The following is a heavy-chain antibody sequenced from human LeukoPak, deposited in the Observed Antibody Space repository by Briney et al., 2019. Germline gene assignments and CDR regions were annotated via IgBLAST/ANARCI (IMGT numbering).Heavy chain of an antibody. Sequence: GRSVRLSCVASGFTFSSHGMNWVRQAPGKGLEWVSSIDKGGVNTYYTDSVKGRFTISRDNGKNTLFLQMNSLSAEDTAVYYCAKDQRPSGSYLYFDYWGQGTLVTVS. CDR2: IDKGGVNT. D-gene: IGHD3-10*01. V-gene: IGHV3-23*01. J-gene: IGHJ4*02. CDR1: GFTFSSHG. CDR3: AKDQRPSGSYLYFDY.